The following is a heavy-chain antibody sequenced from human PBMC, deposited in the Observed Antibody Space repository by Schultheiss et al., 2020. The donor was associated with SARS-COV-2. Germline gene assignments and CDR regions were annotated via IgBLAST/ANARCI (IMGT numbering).Heavy chain of an antibody. D-gene: IGHD6-13*01. CDR1: GGSISSYY. CDR2: IYYSGST. CDR3: ARVSIAALIYYYYGMDV. V-gene: IGHV4-59*12. J-gene: IGHJ6*02. Sequence: SETLSLTCTVSGGSISSYYWSWIRQPPGKGLEWIGSIYYSGSTYYNPSLKSRVTISVDTSKNQFSLKLSSVTAADTAVYYCARVSIAALIYYYYGMDVWGQGTTVTVSS.